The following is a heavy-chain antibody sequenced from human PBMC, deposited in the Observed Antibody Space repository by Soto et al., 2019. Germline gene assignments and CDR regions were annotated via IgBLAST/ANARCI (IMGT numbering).Heavy chain of an antibody. CDR3: AMGTGYYYDGMDV. V-gene: IGHV4-34*01. D-gene: IGHD2-21*02. CDR1: GGSFSGYY. Sequence: SETLSLTCAVYGGSFSGYYWSWIRQPPGKGLEWIGEINHSGSTNYNPSLKSRVTISVDTSKNQFSLKLSSVTAADTAVYYCAMGTGYYYDGMDVWSQGTTVTVSS. CDR2: INHSGST. J-gene: IGHJ6*02.